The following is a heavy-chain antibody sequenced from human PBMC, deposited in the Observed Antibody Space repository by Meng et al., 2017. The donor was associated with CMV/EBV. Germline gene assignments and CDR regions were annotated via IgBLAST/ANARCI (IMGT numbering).Heavy chain of an antibody. V-gene: IGHV1-8*03. Sequence: ASVKVSCKASGYTFTSYDINWVRQATGQGPEWMGWMNPNSGNTGYAQKFQGRVTITRNTSISTAYMELSSLRSEDTAVYYCARMGQSYSSSWYAPYYYYYGMDVWGQGTTVTVSS. CDR2: MNPNSGNT. J-gene: IGHJ6*02. CDR3: ARMGQSYSSSWYAPYYYYYGMDV. CDR1: GYTFTSYD. D-gene: IGHD6-13*01.